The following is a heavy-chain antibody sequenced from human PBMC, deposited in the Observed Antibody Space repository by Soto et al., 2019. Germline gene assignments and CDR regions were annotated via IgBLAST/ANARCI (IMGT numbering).Heavy chain of an antibody. J-gene: IGHJ6*02. D-gene: IGHD3-10*01. V-gene: IGHV1-8*01. CDR1: GYTFTTYE. CDR2: MSPSSGNT. CDR3: ARVGGQLFGDHGMDV. Sequence: QVLLVQSGAEVKKPGASVKVSCKASGYTFTTYEINWVRQVPGKGLEWMGWMSPSSGNTGYVDQFRGRVTMTNNTATTTAYMELSSLRSEDAAVYYCARVGGQLFGDHGMDVWGQGTTVTVSS.